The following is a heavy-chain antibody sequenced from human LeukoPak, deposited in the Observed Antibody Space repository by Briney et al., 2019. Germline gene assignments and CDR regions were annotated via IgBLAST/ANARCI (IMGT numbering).Heavy chain of an antibody. D-gene: IGHD6-13*01. V-gene: IGHV4-59*08. CDR2: IYYSGTN. Sequence: NPSETLSLTCTVSGGSIRNYYWSWIRQPPRKALEGMGYIYYSGTNNYNPSLKSRVTISVDTSKNQFSLKLSSVTAADTAVYYCARHGGYSSPYHHWGQGTLVTVSS. J-gene: IGHJ1*01. CDR3: ARHGGYSSPYHH. CDR1: GGSIRNYY.